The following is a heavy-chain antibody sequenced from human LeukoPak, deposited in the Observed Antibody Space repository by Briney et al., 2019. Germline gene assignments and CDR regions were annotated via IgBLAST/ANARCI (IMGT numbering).Heavy chain of an antibody. D-gene: IGHD1-14*01. CDR2: INHSGST. J-gene: IGHJ6*03. CDR1: SGSFSDYY. V-gene: IGHV4-34*01. CDR3: ARGYPEYYYYYMDV. Sequence: PSETLSLTCAVYSGSFSDYYWSWIRQPPGKGLEWIGEINHSGSTNYNPSLKSRVTFSVDTSKNQFSLKLSSVTAADTAIYYCARGYPEYYYYYMDVWGKGTTVTVSS.